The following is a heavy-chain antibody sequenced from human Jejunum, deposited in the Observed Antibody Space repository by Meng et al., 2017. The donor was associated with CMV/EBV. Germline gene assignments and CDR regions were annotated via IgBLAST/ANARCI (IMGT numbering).Heavy chain of an antibody. V-gene: IGHV4-4*02. CDR3: AREGVGDSLLY. CDR1: GDSISTSIW. Sequence: TFAVSGDSISTSIWWIWGRQPPEKGLEWIGEIHHSGGTHYNPSLKSRVTISLDKSKNQFSLDLNSVTAADTAVYYCAREGVGDSLLYWGQGTLVTVSS. J-gene: IGHJ4*02. CDR2: IHHSGGT. D-gene: IGHD4-17*01.